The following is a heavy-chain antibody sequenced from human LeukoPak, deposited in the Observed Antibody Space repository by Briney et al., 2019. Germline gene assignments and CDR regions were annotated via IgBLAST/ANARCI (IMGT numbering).Heavy chain of an antibody. Sequence: GGSLRLSCAASGFTFSNYGIHWVRQAPGKGLEWVAFIQYDGSNKYYADSVKGRFTISRDNSKNTLYLQMNSLRAEDTAVYFCARGDPTSTSHWGQGTLVIVSS. CDR1: GFTFSNYG. CDR3: ARGDPTSTSH. V-gene: IGHV3-30*02. J-gene: IGHJ4*02. D-gene: IGHD2-21*02. CDR2: IQYDGSNK.